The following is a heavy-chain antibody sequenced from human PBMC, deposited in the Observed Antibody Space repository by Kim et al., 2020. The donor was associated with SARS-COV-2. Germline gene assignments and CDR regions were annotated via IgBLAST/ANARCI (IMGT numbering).Heavy chain of an antibody. J-gene: IGHJ3*02. D-gene: IGHD3-22*01. CDR3: ARDYYDSSGYAFDI. Sequence: ADSVKGRFTISRHNSKNTLYLQMNSLRAEDTAVYYCARDYYDSSGYAFDIWGQGTMVTVSS. V-gene: IGHV3-53*04.